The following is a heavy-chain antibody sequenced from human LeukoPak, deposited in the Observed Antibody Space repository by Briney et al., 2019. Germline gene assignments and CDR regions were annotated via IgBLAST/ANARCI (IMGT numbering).Heavy chain of an antibody. Sequence: ASVTVSCTASGYTFTGYYMHWVRQAPGQGLEWMGWINPNSGGTNYAQKFQGRVTMTRDTSISTAYMELSRLRSDDTAVYYCARVEDWNYWFDPWGQGTLVTVSS. V-gene: IGHV1-2*02. CDR1: GYTFTGYY. CDR2: INPNSGGT. CDR3: ARVEDWNYWFDP. D-gene: IGHD1-7*01. J-gene: IGHJ5*02.